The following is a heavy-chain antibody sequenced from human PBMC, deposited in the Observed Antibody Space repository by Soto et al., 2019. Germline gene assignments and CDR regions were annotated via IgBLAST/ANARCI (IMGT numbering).Heavy chain of an antibody. D-gene: IGHD4-17*01. Sequence: QVQLQESGPGLVKPSETLSLTCTVSGGSISSYYWSWIRQPPGKGLEWIGYIYYSGSTNYNPSLKSRVTISVDTSKNQFSLKLSSVTAADTAVYYCARHAGDSGDYGDYPVLYWGQGTLVTVSS. V-gene: IGHV4-59*08. J-gene: IGHJ4*02. CDR1: GGSISSYY. CDR3: ARHAGDSGDYGDYPVLY. CDR2: IYYSGST.